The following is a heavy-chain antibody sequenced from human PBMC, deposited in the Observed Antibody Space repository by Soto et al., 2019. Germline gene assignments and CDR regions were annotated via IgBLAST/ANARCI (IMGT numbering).Heavy chain of an antibody. D-gene: IGHD3-22*01. CDR3: ARPSDSSGYMRYTAFDI. CDR2: IYPGDSDT. V-gene: IGHV5-51*01. CDR1: GYSFTSYW. Sequence: PGESLKISCKGSGYSFTSYWIGWVRQMPGKGLEWMGIIYPGDSDTRYSPSFQGQVTISADKPISTAYLQWSSLKASDTAMYYCARPSDSSGYMRYTAFDIWGQGTMVTVSS. J-gene: IGHJ3*02.